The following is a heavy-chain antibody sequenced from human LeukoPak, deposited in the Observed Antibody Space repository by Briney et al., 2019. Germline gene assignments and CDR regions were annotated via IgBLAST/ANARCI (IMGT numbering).Heavy chain of an antibody. Sequence: GGSLRLSCAASGFTFSDYYMSWIRQAPGKGLEWVSYISSSGSTIYYADSVKGRFTISRDDAKNSLYLQMNSLRAEDTAVYYCARGDIDYVWGSYHPFDYWGQGTLVTVSS. CDR3: ARGDIDYVWGSYHPFDY. J-gene: IGHJ4*02. D-gene: IGHD3-16*02. CDR1: GFTFSDYY. V-gene: IGHV3-11*01. CDR2: ISSSGSTI.